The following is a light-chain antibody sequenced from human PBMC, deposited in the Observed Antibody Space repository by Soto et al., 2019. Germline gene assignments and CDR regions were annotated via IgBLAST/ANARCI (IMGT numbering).Light chain of an antibody. CDR2: KDS. CDR3: YSAADNNLL. J-gene: IGLJ2*01. CDR1: ILAKKY. Sequence: SYERTQPSSVSVSPGQTARITCSGDILAKKYARWFQQKPGQAPVLVIYKDSERPSGIPDRFSGSSSGTTVTLTISGAQVEDEADYYCYSAADNNLLFGGGTKLTVL. V-gene: IGLV3-27*01.